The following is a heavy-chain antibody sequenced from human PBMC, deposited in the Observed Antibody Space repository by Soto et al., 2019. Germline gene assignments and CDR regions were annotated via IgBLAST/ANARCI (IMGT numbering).Heavy chain of an antibody. CDR2: ISAYNGNT. CDR3: ARDLRYYYGSGSSTILDY. Sequence: QVQLVQSGAEVKKPGASVKVSCKASGYTFTNYGISWVRQAPGQGLEWMGWISAYNGNTNYAQKLQGRVTMTTDTPTSTAYMELRSLRSDDTAVYYCARDLRYYYGSGSSTILDYWGQGTLVTVSS. J-gene: IGHJ4*02. CDR1: GYTFTNYG. V-gene: IGHV1-18*01. D-gene: IGHD3-10*01.